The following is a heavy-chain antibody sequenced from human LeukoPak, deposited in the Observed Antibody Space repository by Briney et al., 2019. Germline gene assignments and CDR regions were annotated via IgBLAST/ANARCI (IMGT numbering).Heavy chain of an antibody. V-gene: IGHV1-69*01. D-gene: IGHD2-2*01. J-gene: IGHJ4*02. CDR3: ARDGPSLGYCSSTSRYKPNDIPR. CDR1: GGTFSSYA. Sequence: GSSVKVSCKASGGTFSSYAISWVRQAPGQGLGWMGGIIPIFGTANYAKKCQGRVTITADESTSTAYMELSSLRSEDTAVYYCARDGPSLGYCSSTSRYKPNDIPRWGQGTLVTVSS. CDR2: IIPIFGTA.